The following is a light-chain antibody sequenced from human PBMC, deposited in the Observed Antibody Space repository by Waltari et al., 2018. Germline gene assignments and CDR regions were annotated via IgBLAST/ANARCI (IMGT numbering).Light chain of an antibody. J-gene: IGLJ2*01. CDR1: ALSSQY. CDR2: KDK. Sequence: SYELTQPLSMSVSPGQTARITCHGDALSSQYASWYRQKPGQAPMVVIYKDKERPSGIPERISGSTSGTTATLTISGVQAEDEADYYCQSADRGGTQEVFGGGTKLTVL. CDR3: QSADRGGTQEV. V-gene: IGLV3-25*03.